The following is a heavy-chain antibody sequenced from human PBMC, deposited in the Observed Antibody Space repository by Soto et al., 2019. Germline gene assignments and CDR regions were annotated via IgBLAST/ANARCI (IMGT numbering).Heavy chain of an antibody. CDR2: ISSSNSYI. V-gene: IGHV3-21*01. D-gene: IGHD6-6*01. Sequence: PGGSLRLSCTASGFTFSRYNMNWVRQAPGKGLEWVSSISSSNSYIYYADSVKGRFTISRDNAKNSLYLQMNSLRVEDTAVYYCARGVRSSSPDFDYWGQGTLVTVSS. CDR1: GFTFSRYN. CDR3: ARGVRSSSPDFDY. J-gene: IGHJ4*02.